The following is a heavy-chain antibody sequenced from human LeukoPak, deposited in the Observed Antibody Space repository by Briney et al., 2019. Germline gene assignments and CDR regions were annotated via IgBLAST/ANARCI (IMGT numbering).Heavy chain of an antibody. Sequence: GGSLRLSCAASGFTFSSYSMNWVRQAPGKELEWVSSISSSSSYIYYADSVKGRFTISRDNAKNSLYLQMNSLRAEDTAVYYCARVRVVTALGYFDYWGQGTLVTVSS. V-gene: IGHV3-21*01. J-gene: IGHJ4*02. CDR1: GFTFSSYS. D-gene: IGHD2-21*02. CDR3: ARVRVVTALGYFDY. CDR2: ISSSSSYI.